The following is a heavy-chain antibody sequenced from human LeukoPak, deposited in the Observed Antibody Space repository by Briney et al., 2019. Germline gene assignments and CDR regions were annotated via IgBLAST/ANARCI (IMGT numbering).Heavy chain of an antibody. CDR3: ATGPEPAAMVFDF. D-gene: IGHD2-2*01. CDR1: GFTFSNTW. Sequence: GGPLRLSCVASGFTFSNTWMSWVRQAPGKGLEWVGRLKSQTDGGTTDYAAPVGGRFTISRDDSKNTLYLQMDSLKTDDTAVYYCATGPEPAAMVFDFWGQGTLVTVSS. J-gene: IGHJ4*02. CDR2: LKSQTDGGTT. V-gene: IGHV3-15*01.